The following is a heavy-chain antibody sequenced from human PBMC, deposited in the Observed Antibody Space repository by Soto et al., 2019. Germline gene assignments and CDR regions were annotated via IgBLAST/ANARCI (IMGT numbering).Heavy chain of an antibody. CDR2: NYHSGTT. Sequence: SETLSLTCAVSGVTISTYYWSWIRQPPGKGLEWIGYNYHSGTTNYNPSLKSRVTISVDTSKNQFSLRLTSVTAADTAIYYCVREAYIGYGHGIGHRGQGTLDSVSA. CDR1: GVTISTYY. V-gene: IGHV4-59*01. D-gene: IGHD5-12*01. J-gene: IGHJ4*02. CDR3: VREAYIGYGHGIGH.